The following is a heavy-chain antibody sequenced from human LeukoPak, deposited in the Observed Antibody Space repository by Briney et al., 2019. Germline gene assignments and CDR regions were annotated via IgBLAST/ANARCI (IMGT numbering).Heavy chain of an antibody. CDR3: ARGRIRRFGRSHYYYGMDV. Sequence: ASVKVSCKASGYTFTSYDINWVRQATGQGLEWMGWMNPNSGNTGYAQKFQGRVTMTRNTSISTAYMELSSLRSEDTAVYYCARGRIRRFGRSHYYYGMDVWGQGTTVTVSS. CDR1: GYTFTSYD. V-gene: IGHV1-8*01. CDR2: MNPNSGNT. D-gene: IGHD3-10*01. J-gene: IGHJ6*02.